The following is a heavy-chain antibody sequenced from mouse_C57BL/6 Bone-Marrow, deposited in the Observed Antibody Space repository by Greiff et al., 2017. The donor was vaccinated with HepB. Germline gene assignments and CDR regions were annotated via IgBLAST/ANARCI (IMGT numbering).Heavy chain of an antibody. CDR3: ARGGLYYYYLFAY. Sequence: QVQLQQSGAELARPGASVKMSCKASGYTFTSYTMHWVKQRPGQGLEWIGYINPSSGYTKYNQKFKDKATLTADKSSSTAYMQLSSLTSEDSAVYFCARGGLYYYYLFAYWGQGTLVTVSA. J-gene: IGHJ3*01. CDR1: GYTFTSYT. CDR2: INPSSGYT. D-gene: IGHD2-4*01. V-gene: IGHV1-4*01.